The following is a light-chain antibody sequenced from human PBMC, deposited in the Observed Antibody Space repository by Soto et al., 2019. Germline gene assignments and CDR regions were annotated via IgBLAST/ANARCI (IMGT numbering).Light chain of an antibody. CDR2: EGS. J-gene: IGLJ1*01. CDR1: SSDVGSYNL. V-gene: IGLV2-23*01. CDR3: CSYAGRPYV. Sequence: QSALTQPASVSGSPGQSITISCTGTSSDVGSYNLVSWYQQHPGKAPKLMIYEGSKRPSGVSNRFSGSKSGNTASLTISGLQAEDEADYYCCSYAGRPYVFGPGTKLTVL.